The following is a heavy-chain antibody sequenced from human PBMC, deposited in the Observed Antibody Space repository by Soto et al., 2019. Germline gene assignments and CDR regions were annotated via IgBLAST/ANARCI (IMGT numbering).Heavy chain of an antibody. CDR1: GGSFSGYY. CDR2: INHSGST. D-gene: IGHD6-19*01. V-gene: IGHV4-34*01. J-gene: IGHJ1*01. Sequence: QVQLQQWGAGLLKPSETLSLTCAVYGGSFSGYYWSWIRQPPGKGLEWIGEINHSGSTNYNQSLKSRVTISVDTSKNQFPLKLSSVTAADTAVYYCARGHQWLVRYFQHWGQGTLVTVSS. CDR3: ARGHQWLVRYFQH.